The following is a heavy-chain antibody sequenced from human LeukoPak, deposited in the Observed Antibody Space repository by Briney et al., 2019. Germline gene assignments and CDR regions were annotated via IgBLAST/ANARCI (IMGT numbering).Heavy chain of an antibody. J-gene: IGHJ3*02. D-gene: IGHD3-16*02. CDR2: IYYSGST. CDR3: ARPRDYDYVWGSYRHDAFDI. CDR1: GGSISSSSYY. Sequence: SETLSLTCTVSGGSISSSSYYWRWIRQPPGKGLEWIGSIYYSGSTYYNPSLKSRVTISVDTSKNQFSLKLSSVTAADTAVYYCARPRDYDYVWGSYRHDAFDIWGQGTMVTVSS. V-gene: IGHV4-39*01.